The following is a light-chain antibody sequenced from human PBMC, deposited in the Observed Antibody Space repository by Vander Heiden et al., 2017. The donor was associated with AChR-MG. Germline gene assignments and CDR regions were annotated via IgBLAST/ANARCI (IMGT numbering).Light chain of an antibody. J-gene: IGKJ4*01. V-gene: IGKV1-5*03. CDR3: QQYNSYST. CDR2: KAS. Sequence: IQMTQSPSTLSASVGDRVTITSRASQSISSWLAWYQQKPGKAPKLLIYKASNLESGVPSRFSGSGSGTEFTLTISRLQPDDFATYYCQQYNSYSTFGGGTKVEIK. CDR1: QSISSW.